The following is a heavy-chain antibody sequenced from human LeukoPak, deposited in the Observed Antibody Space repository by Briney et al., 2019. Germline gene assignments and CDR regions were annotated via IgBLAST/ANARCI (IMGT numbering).Heavy chain of an antibody. CDR3: AKGDYDILTGYY. Sequence: GGSLRLSCAASGFTFSSYGMHWVRKAPGKGLERVAVISYDGSNKYYADSVKGRFTISRDNSKNTLYLQMNSRRAEDTAVYYCAKGDYDILTGYYWGQGTLVTVSS. J-gene: IGHJ4*02. D-gene: IGHD3-9*01. CDR1: GFTFSSYG. V-gene: IGHV3-30*18. CDR2: ISYDGSNK.